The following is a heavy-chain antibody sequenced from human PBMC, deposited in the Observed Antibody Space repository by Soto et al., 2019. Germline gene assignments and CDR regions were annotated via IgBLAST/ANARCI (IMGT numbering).Heavy chain of an antibody. CDR1: VYTFTGYY. CDR3: ARGMVRGVWFDP. Sequence: XSVKVSCKASVYTFTGYYMPWVRQAPGQGLEWMGWINPNSGGTNCAQKFQGRVTMTRDTSISTAYMELSRLRSDDTAVYYCARGMVRGVWFDPWGQGTLVTVSS. J-gene: IGHJ5*02. V-gene: IGHV1-2*02. D-gene: IGHD3-10*01. CDR2: INPNSGGT.